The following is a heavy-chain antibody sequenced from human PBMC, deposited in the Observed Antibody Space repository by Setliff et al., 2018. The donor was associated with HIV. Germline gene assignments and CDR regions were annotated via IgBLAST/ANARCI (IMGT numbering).Heavy chain of an antibody. CDR1: GFSLSTSGVG. CDR3: AHRLSYYDTSGYYSYYFDY. D-gene: IGHD3-22*01. J-gene: IGHJ4*02. Sequence: GPTLVNPTQTLTLTCTFSGFSLSTSGVGVGWIRQPPGKALEWLALIYWNDDKRYSPSLKSRLTITKDTSKNQVVLTMTNMDPVDTATYYCAHRLSYYDTSGYYSYYFDYWGQGTLVTVSS. V-gene: IGHV2-5*01. CDR2: IYWNDDK.